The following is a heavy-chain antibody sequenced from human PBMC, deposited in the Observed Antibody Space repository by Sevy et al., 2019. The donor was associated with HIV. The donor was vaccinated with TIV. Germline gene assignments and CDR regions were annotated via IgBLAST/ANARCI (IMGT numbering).Heavy chain of an antibody. CDR2: IIGSGGST. J-gene: IGHJ4*02. D-gene: IGHD5-12*01. Sequence: GGSLRLSCTASAFTFSSYVMSWVRQAPGKGLEWVSTIIGSGGSTYYADSVRGRFTISRDNSKKTVYLEMNSLSAEDTAVYYCAKEEYSGYDFDYGGQGTLVTVSS. CDR3: AKEEYSGYDFDY. V-gene: IGHV3-23*01. CDR1: AFTFSSYV.